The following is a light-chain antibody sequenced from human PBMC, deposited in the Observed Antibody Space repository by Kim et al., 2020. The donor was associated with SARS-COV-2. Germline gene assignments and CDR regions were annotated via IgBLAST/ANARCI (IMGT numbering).Light chain of an antibody. V-gene: IGLV3-19*01. CDR1: SLRTYY. CDR3: NSRDSSATHVF. CDR2: GKN. J-gene: IGLJ2*01. Sequence: SSELTQDPAVSVALGQTVRITCQGDSLRTYYASWYQQKPRQAPVLVIYGKNYRPSGIPDRFSGSSSGSTASLTITGAQAEDEADYYCNSRDSSATHVFFGGGTKLTVL.